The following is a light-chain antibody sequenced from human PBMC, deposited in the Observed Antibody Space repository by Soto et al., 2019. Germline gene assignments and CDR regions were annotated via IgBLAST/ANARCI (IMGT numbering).Light chain of an antibody. CDR1: QNINNY. V-gene: IGKV1-33*01. CDR3: QQYENLPT. CDR2: DAS. Sequence: IPITQSRSSLSATVRDRVTITCQASQNINNYLNWYQQKPGRAPKLLIYDASNLEAGVPSRFRGSGSGTDFTFTISRLQPEDIATYYCQQYENLPTFGQGTRLAI. J-gene: IGKJ5*01.